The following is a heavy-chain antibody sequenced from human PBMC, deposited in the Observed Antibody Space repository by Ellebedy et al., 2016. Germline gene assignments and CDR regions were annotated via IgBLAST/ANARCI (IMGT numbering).Heavy chain of an antibody. Sequence: SETLSLTCTVSGGSISSYYWSWIRQPPGKGLEWIGYIYYSGSTNYNPSLKSRVTISVDTSKNQFSLKLTSVTAADTAVYYCASLEMATILDAFDIWGQGTKVTVSS. J-gene: IGHJ3*02. CDR1: GGSISSYY. CDR2: IYYSGST. CDR3: ASLEMATILDAFDI. D-gene: IGHD5-24*01. V-gene: IGHV4-59*08.